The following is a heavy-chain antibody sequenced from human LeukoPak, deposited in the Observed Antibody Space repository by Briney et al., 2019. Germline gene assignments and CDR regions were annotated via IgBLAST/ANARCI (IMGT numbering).Heavy chain of an antibody. CDR1: GFAFGDYA. CDR2: IRSQIYGGTP. CDR3: TRDQTPYY. J-gene: IGHJ4*02. V-gene: IGHV3-49*04. Sequence: GGSLRLSCTASGFAFGDYAMTWVRQAPGKGLEWVGFIRSQIYGGTPEYAASVKGRFTISRDDSEGVAYLHTNSLKTEDTAVYYCTRDQTPYYWGQGTLVTVSS.